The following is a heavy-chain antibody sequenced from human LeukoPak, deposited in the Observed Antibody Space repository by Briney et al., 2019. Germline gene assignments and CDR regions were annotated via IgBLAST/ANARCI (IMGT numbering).Heavy chain of an antibody. J-gene: IGHJ4*02. CDR1: GFTFDDYT. CDR3: ARDRGSYSLLPFDY. D-gene: IGHD1-26*01. CDR2: ISGSGGTA. Sequence: GGSLRLSCAASGFTFDDYTMHWVRQAPGKGLEWVSAISGSGGTAYYADSVKGRFTISRDNSKNTLYLQMNSLRAEDTAVYYCARDRGSYSLLPFDYWGQGTLVTVSS. V-gene: IGHV3-23*01.